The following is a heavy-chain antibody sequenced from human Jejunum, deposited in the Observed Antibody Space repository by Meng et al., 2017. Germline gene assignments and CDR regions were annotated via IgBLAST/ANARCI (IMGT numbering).Heavy chain of an antibody. CDR2: IYHTGST. CDR3: ARDLLGPAIAASGYFDP. D-gene: IGHD5-12*01. V-gene: IGHV4-4*02. Sequence: VRLTVSPRGLWKPSWTLSLTWSCSGGSISDRNWWSWVRQPPGKEREWIGEIYHTGSTNYNPSLKSRVTMSLDKSKNQFFLDLTSVTAADTAVYYCARDLLGPAIAASGYFDPWGQGTLVTVSS. J-gene: IGHJ5*02. CDR1: GGSISDRNW.